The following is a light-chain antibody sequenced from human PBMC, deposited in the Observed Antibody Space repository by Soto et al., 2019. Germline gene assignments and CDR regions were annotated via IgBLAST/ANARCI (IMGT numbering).Light chain of an antibody. Sequence: VPRGGGRIINTRRSAQLGAGYDVHWYQQLPGTAPKLLIYGNSNRPSGVPDRFSGSKSGTSASLAITGLQAEDEADYYCQSYDSSLSGYVFGTGTKVTVL. CDR2: GNS. V-gene: IGLV1-40*01. CDR1: SAQLGAGYD. CDR3: QSYDSSLSGYV. J-gene: IGLJ1*01.